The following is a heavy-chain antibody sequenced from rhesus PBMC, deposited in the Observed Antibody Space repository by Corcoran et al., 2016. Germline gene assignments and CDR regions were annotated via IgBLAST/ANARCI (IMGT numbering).Heavy chain of an antibody. CDR3: ARGIAAAGTGDY. V-gene: IGHV2S1*01. CDR2: IYWEDDK. CDR1: GFSLSTSGMG. J-gene: IGHJ4*01. Sequence: QVTLKESGPALVKPTQTLTLTCTFSGFSLSTSGMGVGWIRQPPGKALEWLASIYWEDDKNYSTSLKSRLTIPKHTSKNQVVLTMTNMDPVDTATYYCARGIAAAGTGDYWGQGVLVTVSS. D-gene: IGHD6-25*01.